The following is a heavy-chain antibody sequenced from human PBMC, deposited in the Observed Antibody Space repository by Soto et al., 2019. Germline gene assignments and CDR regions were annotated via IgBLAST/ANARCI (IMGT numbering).Heavy chain of an antibody. Sequence: PSETLSLTCTVSGGSLTSADYYWSWIRQPPGKGLEWIGYISYSGSTYYNPSLKSRISISLDRSKNHFSLRLSSVTAADTAVYFCARDEGWLRSRSFDSWGQGALVTVSS. CDR2: ISYSGST. CDR3: ARDEGWLRSRSFDS. CDR1: GGSLTSADYY. V-gene: IGHV4-30-4*01. J-gene: IGHJ4*02. D-gene: IGHD5-12*01.